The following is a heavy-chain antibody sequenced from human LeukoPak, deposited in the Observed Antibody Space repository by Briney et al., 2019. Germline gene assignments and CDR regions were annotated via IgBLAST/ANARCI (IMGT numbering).Heavy chain of an antibody. CDR2: IYYSGST. V-gene: IGHV4-59*01. Sequence: SETLSLTCTVSGGSISSYYWSWIRQPPGKGLEGIGYIYYSGSTNYNPSLKSRVTISVDTSKTQFSLKLSSVTAADTAVYYCASMGYSYQFDYWGQGTLVTVSS. CDR3: ASMGYSYQFDY. J-gene: IGHJ4*02. D-gene: IGHD5-18*01. CDR1: GGSISSYY.